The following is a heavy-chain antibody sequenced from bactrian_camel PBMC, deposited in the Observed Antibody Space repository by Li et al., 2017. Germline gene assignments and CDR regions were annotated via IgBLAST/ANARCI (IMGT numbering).Heavy chain of an antibody. CDR1: GFIFSRFD. D-gene: IGHD6*01. J-gene: IGHJ4*01. Sequence: VQLVESGGGLVQPGGSLRLSCAASGFIFSRFDMSWVRQAPGKGLEWVSAINSGGGSTYYADSVKGRFTISKDNAQNTLSLQLNSLKTDDTAMYYCAKDRNPFRVPRYFNEDDFLVRGVGTQVTVS. V-gene: IGHV3S40*01. CDR2: INSGGGST.